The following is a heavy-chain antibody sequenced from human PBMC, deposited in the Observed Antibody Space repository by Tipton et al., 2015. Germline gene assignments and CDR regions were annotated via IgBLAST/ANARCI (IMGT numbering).Heavy chain of an antibody. D-gene: IGHD3-22*01. CDR3: ARASIIQGYYHDSSRYYLFNS. CDR1: GGCIRSSSYY. Sequence: TLSLTCTVSGGCIRSSSYYWGWIRQPPGKGLEWIGSISHSGNTYYNPSLKSRVTMSRDTSKNQFSLKLTSVTAADTAVYYCARASIIQGYYHDSSRYYLFNSWGQGTLVTVSS. CDR2: ISHSGNT. J-gene: IGHJ1*01. V-gene: IGHV4-39*07.